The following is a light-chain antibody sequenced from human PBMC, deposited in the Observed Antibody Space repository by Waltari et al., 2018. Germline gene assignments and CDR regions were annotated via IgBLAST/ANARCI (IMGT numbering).Light chain of an antibody. J-gene: IGLJ3*02. CDR1: SGSIASNY. CDR3: QSYDSSNHWV. Sequence: NFMLTQPHSVSESPGKTVTISCTRRSGSIASNYVPWYQQLPGSSPTTVIYEDNQRPSGVPDRFSGSIDSSSNSASLTISGLKTEDEADYYCQSYDSSNHWVFGGGTKLTVL. CDR2: EDN. V-gene: IGLV6-57*01.